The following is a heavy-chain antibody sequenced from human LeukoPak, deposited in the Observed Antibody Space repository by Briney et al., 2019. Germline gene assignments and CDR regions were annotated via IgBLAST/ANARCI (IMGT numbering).Heavy chain of an antibody. Sequence: PGGSLRLSCSASGFTFSIVSINWVRECPGGGVGRGSYTRSSRGTTYYADSVRGRFTIARDNAKNSLYLQMKSLRDQGQPVYYFARVTGSDSGWHFDYWGQRGLVTVSS. J-gene: IGHJ4*02. D-gene: IGHD5-12*01. CDR2: TRSSRGTT. CDR3: ARVTGSDSGWHFDY. CDR1: GFTFSIVS. V-gene: IGHV3-48*02.